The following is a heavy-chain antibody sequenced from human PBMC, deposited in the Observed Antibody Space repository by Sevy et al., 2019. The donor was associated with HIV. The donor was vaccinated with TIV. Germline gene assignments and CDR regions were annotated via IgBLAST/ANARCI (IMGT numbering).Heavy chain of an antibody. CDR1: GGSISSGSYY. V-gene: IGHV4-61*02. J-gene: IGHJ4*02. CDR2: IYTSGST. CDR3: ARGSKGSGWFYFDY. Sequence: SETLSLTCTVSGGSISSGSYYWSWIRQPAGKGLEWIGRIYTSGSTNYNPSLKSRVTISVDTSKNQFSLKLSSVTAADTAVYYCARGSKGSGWFYFDYWGQGTLVTVSS. D-gene: IGHD6-19*01.